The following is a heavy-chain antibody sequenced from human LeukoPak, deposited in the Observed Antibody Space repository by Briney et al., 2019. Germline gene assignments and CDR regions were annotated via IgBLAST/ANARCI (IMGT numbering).Heavy chain of an antibody. J-gene: IGHJ4*02. D-gene: IGHD5-12*01. CDR2: IKQDGSEK. Sequence: GGSLRLSCAASGFTFSSYWMSWVRQAPGKGLEWVANIKQDGSEKYYVDSVKGRFTISRDNAKNSLYLQMNSLRAEDTAVYYCARGGGYGPDYFDYWGQGTLVTASS. V-gene: IGHV3-7*04. CDR1: GFTFSSYW. CDR3: ARGGGYGPDYFDY.